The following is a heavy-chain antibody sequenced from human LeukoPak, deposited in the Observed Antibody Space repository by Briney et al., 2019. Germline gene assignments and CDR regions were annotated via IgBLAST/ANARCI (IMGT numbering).Heavy chain of an antibody. CDR3: ARVQLWFGELLTWCFDL. CDR1: GGSISSSNW. J-gene: IGHJ2*01. V-gene: IGHV4-4*02. CDR2: IYHSGST. D-gene: IGHD3-10*01. Sequence: PSETLSLTCAVSGGSISSSNWWSWVRQPPGKGLEWIGEIYHSGSTNYNPSLKSRVTISVDKSKNQFSLKLSSVTAADTAVYYCARVQLWFGELLTWCFDLWGRGTLVTVSS.